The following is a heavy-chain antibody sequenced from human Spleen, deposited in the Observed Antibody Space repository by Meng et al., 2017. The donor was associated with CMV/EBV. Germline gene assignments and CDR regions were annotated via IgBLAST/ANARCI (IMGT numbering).Heavy chain of an antibody. Sequence: GESLKISCAASGFTFGDYRMGWVRQAPGKGLEWGSGSNGKSRSIGYADSVKGRFSISRDNAKSSLYLQMSSLRAADSALYFCVRGHTYGDYYFYGMDVWGQGTTVTVSS. D-gene: IGHD5-18*01. J-gene: IGHJ6*02. CDR2: SNGKSRSI. V-gene: IGHV3-20*04. CDR1: GFTFGDYR. CDR3: VRGHTYGDYYFYGMDV.